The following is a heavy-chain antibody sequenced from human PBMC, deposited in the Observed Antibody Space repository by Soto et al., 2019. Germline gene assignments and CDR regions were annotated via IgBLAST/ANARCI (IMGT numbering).Heavy chain of an antibody. CDR2: INSDGSST. Sequence: PGGSLRLSCAASGFTFSSYWMHWVRQAPGKGLVWVSRINSDGSSTSYADSVKGRFTISRDNAKNTLYLQMNSLRAEDTAVYYCARAMYYSDSSGYEYFQHWGQGTLVTVSS. V-gene: IGHV3-74*01. CDR1: GFTFSSYW. CDR3: ARAMYYSDSSGYEYFQH. J-gene: IGHJ1*01. D-gene: IGHD3-22*01.